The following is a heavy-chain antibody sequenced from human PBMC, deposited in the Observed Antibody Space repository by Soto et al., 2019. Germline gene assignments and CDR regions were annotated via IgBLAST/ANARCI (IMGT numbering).Heavy chain of an antibody. CDR1: GFTFSTYA. V-gene: IGHV3-64*07. J-gene: IGHJ4*02. CDR3: ARAGGYYVY. CDR2: ISSNGGST. D-gene: IGHD1-26*01. Sequence: EVQLVESGGGLVQPGGSLRLSCAASGFTFSTYAMHWVRQAPGKGLEYVSGISSNGGSTYYADSVKGRFTISRDNSKNTMYLQMGSLRAEDMAVYYCARAGGYYVYWGQGTLVTVSS.